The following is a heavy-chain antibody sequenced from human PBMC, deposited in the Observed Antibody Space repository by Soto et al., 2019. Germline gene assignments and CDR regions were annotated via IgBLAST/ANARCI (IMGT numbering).Heavy chain of an antibody. J-gene: IGHJ4*02. V-gene: IGHV3-23*01. Sequence: EVQLLESGGGLVQPGVSLRLSCAASGFTFSSYAMSWVRQAPGKGLEWVSAISGSGGSTYYADSVKGRFTISRDNSKNTLYPQMNCLRSEATAVYYCAKDRSQACTRFVYWDQGTLFTVAS. D-gene: IGHD2-8*01. CDR3: AKDRSQACTRFVY. CDR2: ISGSGGST. CDR1: GFTFSSYA.